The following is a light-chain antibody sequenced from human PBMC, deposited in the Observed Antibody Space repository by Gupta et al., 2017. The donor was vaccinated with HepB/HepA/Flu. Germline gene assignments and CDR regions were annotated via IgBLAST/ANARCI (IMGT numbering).Light chain of an antibody. V-gene: IGLV3-1*01. CDR3: QAWDSSTAFV. Sequence: SYELTHPPSVSVSPGQTASLTCSGDKLGDKYACWYQQKPGQSPVLVIYQDSKRPSGIPERFSGSNSGNTATLTISGTQAMDEADYYCQAWDSSTAFVFGGGTKLTVL. CDR2: QDS. CDR1: KLGDKY. J-gene: IGLJ2*01.